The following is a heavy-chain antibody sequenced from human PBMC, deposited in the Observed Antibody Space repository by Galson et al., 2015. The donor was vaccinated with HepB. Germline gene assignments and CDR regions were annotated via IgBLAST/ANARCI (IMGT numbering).Heavy chain of an antibody. CDR2: TYYRSKWYN. J-gene: IGHJ6*02. Sequence: CAISGDSVSSNSAAWNWIRQSPSRGLEWLGRTYYRSKWYNDYAVSVKSRITINPDTSKNQFSLQLNSVTPEDTAVYYCARALVVPAAMNYYYYGMDVWGQGTTVTVSS. CDR3: ARALVVPAAMNYYYYGMDV. CDR1: GDSVSSNSAA. D-gene: IGHD2-2*01. V-gene: IGHV6-1*01.